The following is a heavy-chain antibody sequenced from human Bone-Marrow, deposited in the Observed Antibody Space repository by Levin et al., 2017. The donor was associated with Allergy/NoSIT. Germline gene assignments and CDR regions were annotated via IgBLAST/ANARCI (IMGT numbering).Heavy chain of an antibody. CDR3: TRDLYCSGGDCYHGSGDFQH. CDR1: GSTFTSYG. Sequence: GGSLRLSCKASGSTFTSYGITWVRQAPGQGLEWMGWISANNGDTNHAQRFQGRVTLTTDTSTTTAYMELRSLRSDDTAVYYCTRDLYCSGGDCYHGSGDFQHWGQGSLVTVSS. D-gene: IGHD2-15*01. J-gene: IGHJ1*01. CDR2: ISANNGDT. V-gene: IGHV1-18*01.